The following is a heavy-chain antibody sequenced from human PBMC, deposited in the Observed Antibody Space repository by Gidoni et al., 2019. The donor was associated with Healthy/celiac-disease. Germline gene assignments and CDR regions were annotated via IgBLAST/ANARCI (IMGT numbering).Heavy chain of an antibody. CDR3: AKDLKRIVVVPAATDY. CDR1: GFPFRSYA. CDR2: ISGSGGST. J-gene: IGHJ4*02. Sequence: EVQLLESGGGLVQPGGSLRLSCAASGFPFRSYAMSWVRQAPGKGLEWVSAISGSGGSTYYADSVKGRFTISRDNSKNTLYLQMNSLRAEDTAVYYCAKDLKRIVVVPAATDYWGQGTLVTVSS. D-gene: IGHD2-2*01. V-gene: IGHV3-23*01.